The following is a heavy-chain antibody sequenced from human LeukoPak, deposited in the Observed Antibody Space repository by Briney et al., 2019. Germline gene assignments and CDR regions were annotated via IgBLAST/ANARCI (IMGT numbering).Heavy chain of an antibody. CDR1: GGTFSSYA. CDR2: IIPIFGTA. CDR3: AREGGTDSSGYYFDY. V-gene: IGHV1-69*05. J-gene: IGHJ4*02. Sequence: SVKVSCKASGGTFSSYAISWVRQAPGQGLEWMGGIIPIFGTANYAQKFQGRVTITTDESTSTDYMELSSLRSEDAAVYYCAREGGTDSSGYYFDYWGQGTLVTVSS. D-gene: IGHD3-22*01.